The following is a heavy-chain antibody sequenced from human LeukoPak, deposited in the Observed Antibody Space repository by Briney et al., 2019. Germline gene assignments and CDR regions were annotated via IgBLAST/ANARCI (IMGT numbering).Heavy chain of an antibody. V-gene: IGHV3-23*01. J-gene: IGHJ4*02. D-gene: IGHD3-22*01. CDR2: IGSDNNP. CDR3: AKDGVHYYDSSGYYGYYFDY. Sequence: PGGSLRLSCAASGFTFSGNAMNWVRQAPGKGLEWVSGIGSDNNPHYTDSVKGRFTISRDNSKNTLYLQMNSLRAEDTARYYCAKDGVHYYDSSGYYGYYFDYWGQGTLVTVSS. CDR1: GFTFSGNA.